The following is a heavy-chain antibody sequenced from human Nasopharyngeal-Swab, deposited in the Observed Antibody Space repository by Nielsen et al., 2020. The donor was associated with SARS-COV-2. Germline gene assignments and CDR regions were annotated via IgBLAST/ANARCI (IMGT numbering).Heavy chain of an antibody. D-gene: IGHD5-18*01. V-gene: IGHV3-7*01. J-gene: IGHJ3*02. CDR3: AREDTAMVTDAFDI. CDR1: GFTFSSYW. CDR2: IKQDGSEK. Sequence: GESLKISCAASGFTFSSYWMSWVRQAPGKGLEWVANIKQDGSEKYYVDSVKGRFTISRDNAKNSLYLQMNSLRAEDTAVYYCAREDTAMVTDAFDIWGQGTMVTVPS.